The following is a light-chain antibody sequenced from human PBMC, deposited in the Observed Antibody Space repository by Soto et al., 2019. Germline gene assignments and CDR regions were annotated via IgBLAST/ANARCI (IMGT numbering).Light chain of an antibody. CDR3: SSYTRSSTRV. V-gene: IGLV2-14*01. J-gene: IGLJ2*01. CDR2: EVS. Sequence: QSVLTQPASVSGSPGQSITISCTGTSSDVGGYNYVSWYQQHPGKAPKLMIYEVSNRPSGVSNRFSGSKSGNTASLTISGLQAEDVADYYCSSYTRSSTRVFGGGTKLTVL. CDR1: SSDVGGYNY.